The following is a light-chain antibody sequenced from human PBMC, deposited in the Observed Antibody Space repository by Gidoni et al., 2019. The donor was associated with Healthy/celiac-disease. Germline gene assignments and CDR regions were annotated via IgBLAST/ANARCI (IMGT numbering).Light chain of an antibody. CDR3: SSYTSSSWV. V-gene: IGLV2-14*01. J-gene: IGLJ1*01. Sequence: QSALTQPASVSGSPGQSITISCTGTSSDVGGYNYVSWYQQHPGKAPKLMIYDVSNRPSGVSNRFSGSKSGNTASLTISGLQAEDEADYYCSSYTSSSWVFGTGTKVTGL. CDR1: SSDVGGYNY. CDR2: DVS.